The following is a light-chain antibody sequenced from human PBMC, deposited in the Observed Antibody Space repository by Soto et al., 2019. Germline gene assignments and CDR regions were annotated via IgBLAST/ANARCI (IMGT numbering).Light chain of an antibody. V-gene: IGKV1-5*03. Sequence: DIQMTQSPSTLSASVGDRVTITCRASQTIDSWLAWYQQRPGKPPNLLIYKASTLASGVPSRFSGSGSGTEFTLTINSLQPDDFAVYYCQQYNNWPITFGQGTRLEIK. J-gene: IGKJ5*01. CDR3: QQYNNWPIT. CDR1: QTIDSW. CDR2: KAS.